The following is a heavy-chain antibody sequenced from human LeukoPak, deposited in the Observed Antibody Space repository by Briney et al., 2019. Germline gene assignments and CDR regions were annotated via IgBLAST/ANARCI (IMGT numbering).Heavy chain of an antibody. D-gene: IGHD1-26*01. CDR2: ISGSGGVT. V-gene: IGHV3-23*01. Sequence: PGGSLRLSCAASGFTFSSYAMNWVRQAPGKGLEWISGISGSGGVTYYADSVKGRFTISRDNSKNTLFVQMNSLRAEDTAVYYCAPRPIGGAPYGGQGTRVTVSS. J-gene: IGHJ4*02. CDR3: APRPIGGAPY. CDR1: GFTFSSYA.